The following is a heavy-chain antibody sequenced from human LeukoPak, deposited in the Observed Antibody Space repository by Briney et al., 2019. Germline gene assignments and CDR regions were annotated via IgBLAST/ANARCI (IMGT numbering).Heavy chain of an antibody. V-gene: IGHV4-31*03. CDR1: VGSISGGGYY. J-gene: IGHJ4*02. Sequence: SQTLSLTCTVSVGSISGGGYYSSSIRQHPGKGLEWIGYIYYSGSTYYNPSLKSRVTISVDTSKNQFSLKLSSVTAADPAEYYCAGVKGRGEFHDYWGQGTLVTVSS. CDR2: IYYSGST. D-gene: IGHD2-21*01. CDR3: AGVKGRGEFHDY.